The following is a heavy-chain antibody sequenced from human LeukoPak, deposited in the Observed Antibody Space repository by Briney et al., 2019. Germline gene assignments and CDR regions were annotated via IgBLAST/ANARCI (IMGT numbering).Heavy chain of an antibody. CDR1: GGSFSGYY. CDR2: INHSGST. Sequence: SETLSLTCAVYGGSFSGYYWSWIRQPPGKGLEWIGEINHSGSTSYNPSLKSRVTISVDTSKNQFSLKLSSVTAADTAVYYCARGCYYMDVWGKGTTVTVSS. J-gene: IGHJ6*03. V-gene: IGHV4-34*01. CDR3: ARGCYYMDV.